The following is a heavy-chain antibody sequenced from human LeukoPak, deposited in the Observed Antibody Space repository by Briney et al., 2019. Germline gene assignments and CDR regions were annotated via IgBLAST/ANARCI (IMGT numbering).Heavy chain of an antibody. V-gene: IGHV3-48*02. CDR1: GFTFSSYS. CDR2: ISGSSNTI. Sequence: QPGGSLRLSCVASGFTFSSYSMNWVHQAPGKGLEWVSYISGSSNTIYYADSVKGRFTISRDNAKNSLYLQMNSLRDEDTAVYYCARDPVYYDSSGYYRGNLDPWGQGTLVTVSS. J-gene: IGHJ5*02. CDR3: ARDPVYYDSSGYYRGNLDP. D-gene: IGHD3-22*01.